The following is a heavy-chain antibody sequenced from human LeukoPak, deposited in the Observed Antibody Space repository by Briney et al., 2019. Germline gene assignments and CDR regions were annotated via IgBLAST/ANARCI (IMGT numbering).Heavy chain of an antibody. CDR3: ARKRSGGRQNYYYYYGMDV. D-gene: IGHD2-15*01. CDR1: GGTFSSYA. V-gene: IGHV1-69*04. J-gene: IGHJ6*02. CDR2: IIPILGIA. Sequence: GASVKVSCKASGGTFSSYAISWVRQAPGQGLEWMGRIIPILGIANYAQKFQGRVTITADKSTSTAYMELSSLRSEDTAVYYCARKRSGGRQNYYYYYGMDVWGQGTTVTVSS.